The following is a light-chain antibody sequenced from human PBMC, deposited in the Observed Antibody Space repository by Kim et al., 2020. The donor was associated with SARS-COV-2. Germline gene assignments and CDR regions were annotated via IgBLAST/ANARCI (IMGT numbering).Light chain of an antibody. Sequence: SASVGDRVTITCQASQDISHYLNWYQQKPGKAPKLLIYDASSLETGVPSRFSGSGSGTDFTFTISGLRPEDIATYYCQQYDNLPYTFGQGTKLEIK. CDR1: QDISHY. J-gene: IGKJ2*01. CDR3: QQYDNLPYT. V-gene: IGKV1-33*01. CDR2: DAS.